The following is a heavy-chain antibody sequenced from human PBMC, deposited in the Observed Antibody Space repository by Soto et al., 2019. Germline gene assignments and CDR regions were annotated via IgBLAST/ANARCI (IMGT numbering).Heavy chain of an antibody. V-gene: IGHV3-13*01. J-gene: IGHJ4*02. CDR1: GFTFSSYD. D-gene: IGHD1-7*01. Sequence: GGSLRLSCAASGFTFSSYDMHWVRQATGKGLEWVSAIGTAGDTYYPGSVKGRFTISRENAKNSLYLQMNSLRAGDTAVYYCARDATGTTGFFGFDYWGQGTLVTVSS. CDR2: IGTAGDT. CDR3: ARDATGTTGFFGFDY.